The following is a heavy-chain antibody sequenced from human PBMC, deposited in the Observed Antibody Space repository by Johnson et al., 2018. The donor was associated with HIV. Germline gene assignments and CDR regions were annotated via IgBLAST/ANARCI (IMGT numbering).Heavy chain of an antibody. CDR2: IKQDGSEK. CDR1: GFTFSSYW. J-gene: IGHJ3*02. D-gene: IGHD5-24*01. Sequence: VQLVESGGGLVQPGGSLRLSCAASGFTFSSYWMSWVRQAPGKGLEWVANIKQDGSEKSYVDSVKGRFTISRDNAKNSLYLQMNSLRAEDTAVYYCARELEIAQGLDAFDIWGQGTMVTVSS. V-gene: IGHV3-7*01. CDR3: ARELEIAQGLDAFDI.